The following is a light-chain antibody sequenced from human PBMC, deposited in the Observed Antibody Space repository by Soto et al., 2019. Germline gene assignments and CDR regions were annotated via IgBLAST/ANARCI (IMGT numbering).Light chain of an antibody. CDR1: RGVGND. CDR2: AAS. V-gene: IGKV1-17*01. Sequence: DIQMTQSPSSLSASVGYRVTITCRASRGVGNDVAWYQQKPGKPPKRLIYAASSLQSGIPSRFSGSGSGTEFTLTISSLQPEDFATYYCAQHNSYPRTFGQGTRVDMK. CDR3: AQHNSYPRT. J-gene: IGKJ1*01.